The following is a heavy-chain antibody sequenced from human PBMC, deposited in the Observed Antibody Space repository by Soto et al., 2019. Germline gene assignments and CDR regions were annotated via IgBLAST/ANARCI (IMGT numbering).Heavy chain of an antibody. CDR1: GYTFTSYV. D-gene: IGHD3-3*01. J-gene: IGHJ4*02. CDR3: ARDELTLYYDFWSGSVPFDY. CDR2: ISAYNGNT. Sequence: ASVKVSCKASGYTFTSYVISWVRQAPGQGLEWMGWISAYNGNTNYAQKLQGRVTMTTDTSTSTAYMELRSLRSDDTAVYYCARDELTLYYDFWSGSVPFDYWGQGTLVTVSS. V-gene: IGHV1-18*01.